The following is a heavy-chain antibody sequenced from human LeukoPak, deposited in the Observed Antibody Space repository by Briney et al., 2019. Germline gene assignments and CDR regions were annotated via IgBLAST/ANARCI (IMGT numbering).Heavy chain of an antibody. CDR3: AICGDYDILTADLFYYYYMDV. V-gene: IGHV1-8*01. Sequence: GASVKVSCKASGYTFTSYDINWVRQATGQGLEWMGWMNPNSGNTGYAQKFQGRVTMTRNTSISTAYMELSRLRSDDTAVYYCAICGDYDILTADLFYYYYMDVWGKGTTVTISS. D-gene: IGHD3-9*01. J-gene: IGHJ6*03. CDR1: GYTFTSYD. CDR2: MNPNSGNT.